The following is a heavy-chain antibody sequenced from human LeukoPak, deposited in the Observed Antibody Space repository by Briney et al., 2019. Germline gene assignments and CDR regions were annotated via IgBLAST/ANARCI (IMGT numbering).Heavy chain of an antibody. CDR1: GGSISSSSDY. D-gene: IGHD2-21*01. J-gene: IGHJ4*02. CDR3: ARQIGRGLWAFDY. CDR2: LYSSGST. Sequence: SETLSLTCSVSGGSISSSSDYWGWIRQPPGKGLEWIGSLYSSGSTYYNPALKSRVYISVDTSKSQFSLKLSSVTAADTAVYYCARQIGRGLWAFDYWGQGTPVTVSS. V-gene: IGHV4-39*01.